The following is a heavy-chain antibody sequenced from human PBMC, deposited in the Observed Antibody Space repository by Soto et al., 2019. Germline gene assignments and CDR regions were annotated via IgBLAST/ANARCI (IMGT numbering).Heavy chain of an antibody. Sequence: GASVKVSCKASGYTCTSYGISWVRQAPGQGLEWMGWISAYNGNTNYAQKLQGRVTMTTDTSTSTAYMELRSLRSDDTAVYYCAREGYCSSTSCHPWDYYYGMDVWGQGTTVTVSS. D-gene: IGHD2-2*01. CDR3: AREGYCSSTSCHPWDYYYGMDV. J-gene: IGHJ6*02. CDR1: GYTCTSYG. V-gene: IGHV1-18*01. CDR2: ISAYNGNT.